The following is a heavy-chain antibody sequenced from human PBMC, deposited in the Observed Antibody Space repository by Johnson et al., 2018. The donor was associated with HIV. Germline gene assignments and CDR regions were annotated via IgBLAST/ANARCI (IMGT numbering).Heavy chain of an antibody. D-gene: IGHD4-17*01. CDR3: ARERAVTTKGYDEDAFDI. Sequence: QVQLVESGGGLVQPGRSLRLSCVASGFTFSSYAMHWVRQAPGKGLEWVAVISYDGSNKYYADSVKGRLTISRDNSKNTLYLQMSSLRAEDTALYYCARERAVTTKGYDEDAFDIWGQGTIVTVSS. V-gene: IGHV3-30-3*01. CDR2: ISYDGSNK. J-gene: IGHJ3*02. CDR1: GFTFSSYA.